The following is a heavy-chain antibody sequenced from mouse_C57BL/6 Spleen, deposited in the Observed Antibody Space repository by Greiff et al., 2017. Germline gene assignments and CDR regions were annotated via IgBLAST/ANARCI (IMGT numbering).Heavy chain of an antibody. V-gene: IGHV1-5*01. J-gene: IGHJ4*01. CDR3: TRGVVATGAMDY. Sequence: EVQLQQSGTVLARPGASVKMSCKTSGYTFTSYWMHWVKQRPGQGLEWMGAIYPGNSDTSYNQKFKGKAKLTAVTSASTAYMELSSLTNEDSAVYYCTRGVVATGAMDYWGQGTSVTVSS. D-gene: IGHD1-1*01. CDR2: IYPGNSDT. CDR1: GYTFTSYW.